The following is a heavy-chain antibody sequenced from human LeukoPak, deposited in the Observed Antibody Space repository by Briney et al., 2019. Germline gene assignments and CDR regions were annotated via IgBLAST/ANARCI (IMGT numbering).Heavy chain of an antibody. CDR2: ISSDGSNK. D-gene: IGHD7-27*01. CDR3: VRDGDWGLGSYFDY. Sequence: GRSLRLSCAASGFTFSSFAMHWVRQAPGKGLEWVAFISSDGSNKYYADSLKGRFTISRDNSKNTLYLQMNILRAEDTTLYYCVRDGDWGLGSYFDYWDQGTLVTVSS. CDR1: GFTFSSFA. V-gene: IGHV3-30*04. J-gene: IGHJ4*02.